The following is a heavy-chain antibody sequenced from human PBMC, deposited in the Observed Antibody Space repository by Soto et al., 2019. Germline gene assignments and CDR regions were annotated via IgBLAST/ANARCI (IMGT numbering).Heavy chain of an antibody. J-gene: IGHJ4*02. CDR3: AKHGYNYGGGYFDY. CDR1: GFTVSSKY. Sequence: EVQLVESGGGLVQPGGSLRLSCAASGFTVSSKYMRWVRQAPGKGLEWVSVIYSDGSAYYADSVKGRFTISRDNSKNTLYLQMNSQRAEDTAVYYCAKHGYNYGGGYFDYWGQGTLVTVSS. V-gene: IGHV3-66*04. D-gene: IGHD5-18*01. CDR2: IYSDGSA.